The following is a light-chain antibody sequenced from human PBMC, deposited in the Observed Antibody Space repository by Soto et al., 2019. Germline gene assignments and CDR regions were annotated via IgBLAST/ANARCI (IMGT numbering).Light chain of an antibody. V-gene: IGKV3-20*01. CDR3: QQYGGSPIT. CDR2: GAS. J-gene: IGKJ5*01. Sequence: ENLLTQSPDTLSLSPGERATLSCGASQSVTTKLAWYQHKPGQAPRLLISGASSRASGVPDRFSGSGSETDFTLIISRLQPEDFALYYCQQYGGSPITFGQGTRLEIK. CDR1: QSVTTK.